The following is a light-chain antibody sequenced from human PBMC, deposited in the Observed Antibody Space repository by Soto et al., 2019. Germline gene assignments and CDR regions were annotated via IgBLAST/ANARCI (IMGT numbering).Light chain of an antibody. CDR3: AAWDDSLNGL. V-gene: IGLV1-44*01. CDR2: STN. J-gene: IGLJ2*01. Sequence: QSVLTQPPSASGTPGQRVTISCSGSSSNIGSNAVNWYQQLPGTAPKLLIYSTNQRPSGVPDRFSGSKSGTSASLAISGLQSEDEADYYCAAWDDSLNGLFGGGTKLTVL. CDR1: SSNIGSNA.